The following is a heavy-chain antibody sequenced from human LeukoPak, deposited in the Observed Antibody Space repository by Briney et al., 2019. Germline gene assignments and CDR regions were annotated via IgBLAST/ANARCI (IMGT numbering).Heavy chain of an antibody. CDR1: GYTFTSYG. CDR2: ISAYNGNT. D-gene: IGHD3-10*01. J-gene: IGHJ4*02. V-gene: IGHV1-18*01. Sequence: GASVKVSCKASGYTFTSYGISWVRQAPGQGLEWMGWISAYNGNTNYAQKLQGRVTMTTDTSTSTAYMELRSLRSDDTAVYYCARHYYYGSGSPSRPAWGYWGQGTLVTVSS. CDR3: ARHYYYGSGSPSRPAWGY.